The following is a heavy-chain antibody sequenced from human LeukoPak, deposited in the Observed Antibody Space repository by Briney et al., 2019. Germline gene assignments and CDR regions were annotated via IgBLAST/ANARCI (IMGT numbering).Heavy chain of an antibody. V-gene: IGHV5-51*01. D-gene: IGHD2-2*01. CDR1: GYTFSSYW. CDR2: IYPGDSDT. Sequence: GESLKIFCKGSGYTFSSYWIAWVRQMPGKGLVWMGIIYPGDSDTRYSSSFEGQVSISADETICTAYLQWNSLKASDTATYYCARYSSDVVVAPSAQFDYWGQGTLVTVSS. J-gene: IGHJ4*02. CDR3: ARYSSDVVVAPSAQFDY.